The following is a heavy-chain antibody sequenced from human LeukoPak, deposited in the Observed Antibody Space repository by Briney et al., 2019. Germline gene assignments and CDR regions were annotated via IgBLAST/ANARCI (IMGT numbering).Heavy chain of an antibody. CDR3: AKDLVATIYDY. D-gene: IGHD5-12*01. Sequence: GGSLRLSCGASGFTFCSYDMLWVREAPGKGVEWVAFIRYDGSNIYYADSVKGRFTISRDNSKNTLYLQMNSLRAEDTAVYYCAKDLVATIYDYWGQGTLVTVSS. J-gene: IGHJ4*02. CDR2: IRYDGSNI. V-gene: IGHV3-30*02. CDR1: GFTFCSYD.